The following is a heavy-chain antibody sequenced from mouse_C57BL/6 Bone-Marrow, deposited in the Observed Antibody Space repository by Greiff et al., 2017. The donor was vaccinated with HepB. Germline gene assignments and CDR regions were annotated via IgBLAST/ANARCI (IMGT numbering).Heavy chain of an antibody. J-gene: IGHJ1*03. CDR1: GYTFTSYW. CDR3: ARGGSTMVTHWYFDV. V-gene: IGHV1-55*01. CDR2: IYPGSGST. Sequence: QVHVKQPGAELVKPGASVKMSCKASGYTFTSYWITWVKQRPGQGLEWIGDIYPGSGSTNYNEKFKSKATLTVDTSSSTAYMQLSSLTSEDSAVYYCARGGSTMVTHWYFDVWGTGTTVTVSS. D-gene: IGHD2-1*01.